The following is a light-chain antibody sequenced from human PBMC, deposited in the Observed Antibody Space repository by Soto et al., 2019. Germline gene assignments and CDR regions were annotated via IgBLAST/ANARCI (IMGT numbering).Light chain of an antibody. J-gene: IGKJ4*01. Sequence: IVMTQSPLSLPVTPGEPASISCMSSQSLLHSNGYNYLDWYLQKPGQSPQLLIYLGSNRASGVPDRFSGSGSGTDFTLKISRVEAEDVGVYYCMQALQTPLTFGGGTKVDIK. CDR3: MQALQTPLT. CDR1: QSLLHSNGYNY. V-gene: IGKV2-28*01. CDR2: LGS.